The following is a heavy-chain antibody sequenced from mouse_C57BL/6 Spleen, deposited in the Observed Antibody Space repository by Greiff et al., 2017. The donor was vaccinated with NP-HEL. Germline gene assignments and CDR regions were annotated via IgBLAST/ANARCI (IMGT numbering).Heavy chain of an antibody. D-gene: IGHD1-1*01. Sequence: EVKVVESGGGLVKPGGSLKLSCAASGFTFSSYAMSWVRQTPEKRLEWVATISDGGSYTYYPDNVQGRFTISRDNAKNNLYLQMSHLKSEDTAMYYCAGDVRYYGSSSYAMDYWGQGTSVTVSS. CDR2: ISDGGSYT. J-gene: IGHJ4*01. V-gene: IGHV5-4*01. CDR1: GFTFSSYA. CDR3: AGDVRYYGSSSYAMDY.